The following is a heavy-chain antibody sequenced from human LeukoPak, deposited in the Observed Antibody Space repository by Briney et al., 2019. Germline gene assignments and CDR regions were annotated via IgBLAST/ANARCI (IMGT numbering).Heavy chain of an antibody. D-gene: IGHD3-22*01. Sequence: GESLKISCQGSGYSFTSYWIGWVRQVTGKGLEWMGMIYPGDSDTRYSPSFQGQVTISADKSISTAYLQWSSLKASDTAMYYCARLISDDAGSSGLDYWGQGTLVTVSS. V-gene: IGHV5-51*01. CDR3: ARLISDDAGSSGLDY. CDR1: GYSFTSYW. CDR2: IYPGDSDT. J-gene: IGHJ4*02.